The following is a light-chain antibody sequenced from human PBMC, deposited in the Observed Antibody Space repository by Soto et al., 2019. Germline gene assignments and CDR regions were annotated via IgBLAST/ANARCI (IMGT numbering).Light chain of an antibody. CDR2: DVS. V-gene: IGLV2-14*01. Sequence: QSALTQPASVSGSPGQSITISCTGTSSDVGGYNYVSWYQQHPGKAPKLMLYDVSNRPSGVSNRFSGSKSGNTASLTISGFQGEDEADCYCSSYTSSSTLVVFGGGTKLTVL. CDR1: SSDVGGYNY. J-gene: IGLJ2*01. CDR3: SSYTSSSTLVV.